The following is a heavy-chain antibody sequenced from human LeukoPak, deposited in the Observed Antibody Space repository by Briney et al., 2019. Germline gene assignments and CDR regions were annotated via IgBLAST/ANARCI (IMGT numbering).Heavy chain of an antibody. CDR2: IYYSGST. Sequence: SETLSLTCTVSGYSISSGYYWGWIRQPPGKGLEWIGSIYYSGSTYYNPSLKSRVTISVDTSKNQFSLKLSSVTAADTAVYYCAREARIAARPIDYWGQGTLVAVSS. CDR1: GYSISSGYY. D-gene: IGHD6-6*01. J-gene: IGHJ4*02. CDR3: AREARIAARPIDY. V-gene: IGHV4-38-2*02.